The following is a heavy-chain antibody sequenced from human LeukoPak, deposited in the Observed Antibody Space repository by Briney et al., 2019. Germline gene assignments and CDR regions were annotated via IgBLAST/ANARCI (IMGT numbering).Heavy chain of an antibody. D-gene: IGHD3-22*01. J-gene: IGHJ5*02. Sequence: GGSLRLSCEASGFCFGCHAVHWVRQAPGREPEWMAMIAHDGSNTVYADSVKGRLTLSRDNSRNTVQLQMSSLSAEDTAVYYSARDVSLYDGKSGWFDPWGQGA. CDR2: IAHDGSNT. CDR3: ARDVSLYDGKSGWFDP. CDR1: GFCFGCHA. V-gene: IGHV3-30*04.